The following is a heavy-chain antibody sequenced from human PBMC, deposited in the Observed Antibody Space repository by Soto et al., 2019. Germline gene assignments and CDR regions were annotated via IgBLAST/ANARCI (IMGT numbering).Heavy chain of an antibody. J-gene: IGHJ3*02. CDR3: ALTTVTTNAFDI. CDR1: GYTFTSYD. D-gene: IGHD4-17*01. V-gene: IGHV1-8*01. Sequence: ASVKVSCKASGYTFTSYDINWVRQATGRGLEWMGWMNPNSGNTGYAQKFQGRVTMTRNTSISTAYMELSSLRSEDTAVYYCALTTVTTNAFDIWGQGTMVTVSS. CDR2: MNPNSGNT.